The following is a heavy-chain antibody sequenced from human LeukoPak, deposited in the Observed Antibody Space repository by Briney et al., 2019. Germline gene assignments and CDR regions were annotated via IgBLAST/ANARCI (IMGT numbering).Heavy chain of an antibody. Sequence: PSETLSLTCTVSGGSISSYYWSWIRQPPGKGLEWIGYISYSGSTNYNPSLKSRVTISVDTSKNQFPLKLSSVTAADTAVYYCARDVRGGSYFRGAFDIWGQGTMVTVSS. V-gene: IGHV4-59*12. D-gene: IGHD1-26*01. J-gene: IGHJ3*02. CDR1: GGSISSYY. CDR2: ISYSGST. CDR3: ARDVRGGSYFRGAFDI.